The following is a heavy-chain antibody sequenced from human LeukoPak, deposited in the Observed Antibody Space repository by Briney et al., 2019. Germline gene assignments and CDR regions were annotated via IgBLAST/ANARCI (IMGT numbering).Heavy chain of an antibody. CDR3: ARCMQQQLVRSYYYGMDV. CDR2: IYTSGST. CDR1: GGSISSYY. D-gene: IGHD6-13*01. Sequence: SETLSLTCTVSGGSISSYYWSWIRQPAGKGLEWIGRIYTSGSTNYNPSLKSRVTMSVDTSKNQFSLKLSSVTAADTAVYYCARCMQQQLVRSYYYGMDVWGQGTTVTVSS. J-gene: IGHJ6*02. V-gene: IGHV4-4*07.